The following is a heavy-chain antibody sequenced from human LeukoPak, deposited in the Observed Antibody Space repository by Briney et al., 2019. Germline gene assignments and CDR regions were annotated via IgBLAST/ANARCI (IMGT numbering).Heavy chain of an antibody. CDR3: GREGTLRAHWDPFDY. CDR1: GFTFSGFC. V-gene: IGHV3-7*01. J-gene: IGHJ4*02. CDR2: INIDGSEK. D-gene: IGHD7-27*01. Sequence: GGSLSLSCAASGFTFSGFCMSWVRQAPGKGLEWVATINIDGSEKYYVDSVKGRFTISRDNARNSLYLQMNSLRGEDTAVYYCGREGTLRAHWDPFDYWGQGTLVTVSS.